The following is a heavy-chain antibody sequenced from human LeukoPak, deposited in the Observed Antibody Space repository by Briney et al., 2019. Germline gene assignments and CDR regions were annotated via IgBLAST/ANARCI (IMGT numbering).Heavy chain of an antibody. V-gene: IGHV1-18*01. CDR2: VSKYTGNA. Sequence: ASVNVSCKSSNYTFSDYDVTWVGQAPAQGHEWMGWVSKYTGNADYAPKFQGRVSMTTDTSTRTAYLELRGLRPDDTGVYFCAREDDRSFGAYDCWGQGTLVTVS. D-gene: IGHD4-17*01. J-gene: IGHJ4*02. CDR1: NYTFSDYD. CDR3: AREDDRSFGAYDC.